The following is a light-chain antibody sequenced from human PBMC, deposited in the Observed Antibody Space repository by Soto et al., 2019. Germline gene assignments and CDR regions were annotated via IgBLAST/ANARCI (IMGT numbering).Light chain of an antibody. CDR2: GAS. CDR3: QQYLITPWA. J-gene: IGKJ1*01. V-gene: IGKV3-20*01. Sequence: LICKICQSVSGDYLAWYQSKPGQAPRLLIHGASNRATGIPDRFSFRGSGPDMTLTCGRVVPDDLAVHSCQQYLITPWACAQGTKVDIK. CDR1: QSVSGDY.